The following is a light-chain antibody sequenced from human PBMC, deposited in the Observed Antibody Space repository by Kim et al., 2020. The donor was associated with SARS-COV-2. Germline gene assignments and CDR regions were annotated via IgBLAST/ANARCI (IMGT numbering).Light chain of an antibody. Sequence: QSALTQPASVSGSPGQSITISCTGTSSDVGGYNYVSWYQQHPGKAPKLLIYDVSERPAGFSHRFSGLKSGNTASLTISGLQAEDEADYYCSSYTDTNTWVFGGGTRLTVL. CDR2: DVS. CDR1: SSDVGGYNY. J-gene: IGLJ3*02. CDR3: SSYTDTNTWV. V-gene: IGLV2-14*03.